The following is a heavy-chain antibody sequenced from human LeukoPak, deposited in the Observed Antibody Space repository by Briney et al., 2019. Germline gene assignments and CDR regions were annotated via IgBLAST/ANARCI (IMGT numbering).Heavy chain of an antibody. CDR1: GFTFSSYE. J-gene: IGHJ4*01. D-gene: IGHD2-8*01. CDR3: STDPRLLMY. Sequence: PGGSLRLSCAASGFTFSSYEVNWVRQAPGKGLEWVSYISSSGSTIYYADSVKGRFTISRDNAKNSLYLQMNSLRAEDTAVYYCSTDPRLLMYWGHGTLVTVSS. V-gene: IGHV3-48*03. CDR2: ISSSGSTI.